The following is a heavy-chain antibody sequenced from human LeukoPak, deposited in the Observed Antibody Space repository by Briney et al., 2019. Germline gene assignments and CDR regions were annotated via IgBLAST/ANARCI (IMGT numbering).Heavy chain of an antibody. CDR3: AKAEGYDILTGLDY. V-gene: IGHV3-23*01. CDR2: IGASGGST. Sequence: GGSLRLSCATSGFTFSSYAMSWVRQAPGKGLEWVSGIGASGGSTYYADSVKGRFTISRDNSQNTLYLQMNSLRTEDTAVYYCAKAEGYDILTGLDYWGQGTLVTVSS. CDR1: GFTFSSYA. D-gene: IGHD3-9*01. J-gene: IGHJ4*02.